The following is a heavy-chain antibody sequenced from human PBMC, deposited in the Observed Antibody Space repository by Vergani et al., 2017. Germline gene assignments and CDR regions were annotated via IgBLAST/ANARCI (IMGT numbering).Heavy chain of an antibody. CDR2: IDYSGST. J-gene: IGHJ5*02. CDR1: GGSISSYY. D-gene: IGHD6-6*01. CDR3: ARTYSSSSWWNWFDP. V-gene: IGHV4-59*08. Sequence: QVQLQESGPGLVKPSETLSLTCTVSGGSISSYYWSWIRQPPGKGLEWIGYIDYSGSTNYNPSLKSRVTIEVDTSKNQFSLKLSSVTAADTAVYYCARTYSSSSWWNWFDPWGQGTLVTVSS.